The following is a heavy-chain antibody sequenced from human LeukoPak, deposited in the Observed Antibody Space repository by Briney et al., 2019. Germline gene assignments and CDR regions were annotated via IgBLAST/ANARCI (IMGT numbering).Heavy chain of an antibody. J-gene: IGHJ5*02. Sequence: GGSLRLSCAASGFTFSDYYMSWIRQAPGKGLEWVSGIIGSGGSTYYADSVKGRFTISRDNSKNTLYLQMNSLRAEDTAVYYCTTRKLELKNHWGQGTLVTVSS. CDR2: IIGSGGST. CDR1: GFTFSDYY. CDR3: TTRKLELKNH. V-gene: IGHV3-23*01. D-gene: IGHD1-7*01.